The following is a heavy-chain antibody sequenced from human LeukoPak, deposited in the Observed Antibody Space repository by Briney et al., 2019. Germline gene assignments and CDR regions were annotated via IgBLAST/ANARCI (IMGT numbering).Heavy chain of an antibody. V-gene: IGHV1-69*05. D-gene: IGHD1-26*01. J-gene: IGHJ4*02. CDR1: GGTFSSYA. CDR2: IIPIFGTA. CDR3: ASPSVGATYFDY. Sequence: SVKVSCKASGGTFSSYAISRVRQAPGQGLEWMGGIIPIFGTANYAQKFQGRVTITTDESTSTAYMELSSLRSEDTAVYYCASPSVGATYFDYWGQGTLVTVSS.